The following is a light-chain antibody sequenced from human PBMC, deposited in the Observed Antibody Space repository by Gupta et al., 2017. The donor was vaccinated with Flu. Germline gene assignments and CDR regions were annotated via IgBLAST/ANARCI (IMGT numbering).Light chain of an antibody. Sequence: SLSASVGDRVTVTCRASQDIANELHWYQQTPGKPPKLLIYGTSRALSGVPSRFSGRATGTDFTLTISMLHHEDVATYYCQQRHSPPQTFGQGTKVEIK. CDR2: GTS. V-gene: IGKV1-39*01. CDR1: QDIANE. CDR3: QQRHSPPQT. J-gene: IGKJ1*01.